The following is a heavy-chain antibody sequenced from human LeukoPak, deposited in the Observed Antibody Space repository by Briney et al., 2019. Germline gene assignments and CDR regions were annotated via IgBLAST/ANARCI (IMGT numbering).Heavy chain of an antibody. D-gene: IGHD3-9*01. J-gene: IGHJ4*02. Sequence: GASVKVSCKASGYTFISYGITWVRQAPGQGLEWLGWISAYNGNIDYAQKLQGRVTLTTDTSTSTAYMELRSLRSDDTAVYYCARLRGLFAPTFLQYYDILTGYYEVTLAVDYWGQGTLVTVSS. CDR3: ARLRGLFAPTFLQYYDILTGYYEVTLAVDY. CDR1: GYTFISYG. CDR2: ISAYNGNI. V-gene: IGHV1-18*01.